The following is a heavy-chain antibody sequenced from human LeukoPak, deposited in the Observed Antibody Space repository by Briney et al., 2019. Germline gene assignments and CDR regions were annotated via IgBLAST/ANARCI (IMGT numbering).Heavy chain of an antibody. CDR2: IRDSGATT. CDR3: AKGRHELDVDFVF. D-gene: IGHD3/OR15-3a*01. V-gene: IGHV3-23*01. CDR1: GFTFRSDA. Sequence: PGGSLRLSCVASGFTFRSDAMSWVRQAPGKGLEWVSPIRDSGATTYYADSVKGRFTISRDNSKNMLYLQMNSLRVEDTAVYYCAKGRHELDVDFVFRGQGALVTVSS. J-gene: IGHJ4*02.